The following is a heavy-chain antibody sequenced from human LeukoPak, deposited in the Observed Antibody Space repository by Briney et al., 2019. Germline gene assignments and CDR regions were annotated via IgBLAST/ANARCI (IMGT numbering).Heavy chain of an antibody. D-gene: IGHD2-21*02. V-gene: IGHV3-48*02. J-gene: IGHJ4*02. CDR1: EFAFSTYN. CDR2: ISTGSSTT. CDR3: ARVIGYCGGDCYPDY. Sequence: PGGSLRLSCAASEFAFSTYNMNWVRQAPGKGLEWVSYISTGSSTTYYADSVKGRFTISRDNVENSLYLQMNSLRDEDTAVYYCARVIGYCGGDCYPDYWGQGTLVTVSS.